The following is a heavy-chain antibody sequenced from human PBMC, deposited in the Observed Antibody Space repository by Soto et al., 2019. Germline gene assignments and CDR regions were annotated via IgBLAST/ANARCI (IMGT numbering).Heavy chain of an antibody. Sequence: QAGGSLRLSCAASGFTFDDYAMHWVRQAPGKGLEWVSGISWNSGSIGYADSVKGRFTISRDNAKNSLYLQMNSLRAEDTALYYCAKGHAPGYSSSWYFGYWGQGTLVTVSS. D-gene: IGHD6-13*01. V-gene: IGHV3-9*01. J-gene: IGHJ4*02. CDR2: ISWNSGSI. CDR1: GFTFDDYA. CDR3: AKGHAPGYSSSWYFGY.